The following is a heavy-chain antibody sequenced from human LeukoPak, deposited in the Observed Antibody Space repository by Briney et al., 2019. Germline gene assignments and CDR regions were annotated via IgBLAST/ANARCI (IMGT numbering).Heavy chain of an antibody. CDR3: ARGWVEQLSEGGSYYYYGMDV. D-gene: IGHD6-6*01. CDR1: GGTFSSYA. V-gene: IGHV1-69*13. J-gene: IGHJ6*02. Sequence: ASVKVSCKASGGTFSSYAISWVRQAPGQGLERMGGIIPIFGTANYAQKFQGRVTITADESTSTAYMELSSLRSEDTAVYYCARGWVEQLSEGGSYYYYGMDVWGQGTTVTVSS. CDR2: IIPIFGTA.